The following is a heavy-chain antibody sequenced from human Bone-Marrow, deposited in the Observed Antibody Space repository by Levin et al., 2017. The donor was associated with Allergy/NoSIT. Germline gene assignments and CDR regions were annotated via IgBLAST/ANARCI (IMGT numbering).Heavy chain of an antibody. V-gene: IGHV1-8*01. CDR3: ARTTYYYDSSGYYYSYFDY. D-gene: IGHD3-22*01. Sequence: ASVKVSCKASGYTFTSYDINWVRQATGQGLEWMGWMNPNSGNTGYAQKFQGRVTMTRNTSISTAYMELSSLRSENTAVYYCARTTYYYDSSGYYYSYFDYWGQGTLVTVSS. J-gene: IGHJ4*02. CDR1: GYTFTSYD. CDR2: MNPNSGNT.